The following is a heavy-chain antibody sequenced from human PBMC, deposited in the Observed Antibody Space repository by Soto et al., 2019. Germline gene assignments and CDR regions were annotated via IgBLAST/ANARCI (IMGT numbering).Heavy chain of an antibody. CDR1: GGTFSSYA. CDR2: IIPIFGTA. Sequence: QVQLVQSGAEVKKPGSSVKVSCKASGGTFSSYAISWVRQAPGQGLEWMGGIIPIFGTANYAQKFQGRVMIXAXASTSTAYMELSSLRSEDTAVYYCARDNSGWYYFDYWGQGTLVTVSS. V-gene: IGHV1-69*12. CDR3: ARDNSGWYYFDY. J-gene: IGHJ4*02. D-gene: IGHD6-19*01.